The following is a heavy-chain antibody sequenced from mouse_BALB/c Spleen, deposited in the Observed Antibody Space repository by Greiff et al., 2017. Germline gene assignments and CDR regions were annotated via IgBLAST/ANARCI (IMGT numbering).Heavy chain of an antibody. D-gene: IGHD2-4*01. CDR1: GFDFSRYW. V-gene: IGHV4-1*02. CDR3: ASIYYDYDWFAY. Sequence: EVKLMESGGGLVQPGGSLKLSCAASGFDFSRYWMSWVRQAPGKGLEWIGEINPDSSTINYTPSLKDKFIISRDNAKNTLYLQMSKVRSEDTALYYCASIYYDYDWFAYWGQGTLVTVSA. J-gene: IGHJ3*01. CDR2: INPDSSTI.